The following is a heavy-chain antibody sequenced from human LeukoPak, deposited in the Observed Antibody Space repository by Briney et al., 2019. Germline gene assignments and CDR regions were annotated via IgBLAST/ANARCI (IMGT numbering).Heavy chain of an antibody. V-gene: IGHV1-69*13. J-gene: IGHJ4*02. CDR2: IIPIFGTT. D-gene: IGHD6-13*01. CDR1: GYTFTSYG. Sequence: SVKVSCKASGYTFTSYGISWVRQAPGQGLEWMGWIIPIFGTTNYAQKFQGRVTITADESTSTAYMELSMLGSEDTAVYYCARDPGVAAAGPDPNFDYWGQGTLVTVSS. CDR3: ARDPGVAAAGPDPNFDY.